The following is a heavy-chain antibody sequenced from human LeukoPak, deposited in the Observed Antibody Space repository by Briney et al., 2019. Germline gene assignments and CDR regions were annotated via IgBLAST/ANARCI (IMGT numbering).Heavy chain of an antibody. CDR3: AKWKTLTAMAYYFDY. Sequence: PGGSLRLSCAASGFTFSNYGIHWVRQAPGKGLEWVAFIWHDGSNKYYADSVKGRFTISRDNSKNTLYLQMNSLRGEDTAVYYCAKWKTLTAMAYYFDYWGQGTLVTVSS. CDR1: GFTFSNYG. D-gene: IGHD5-18*01. J-gene: IGHJ4*02. V-gene: IGHV3-30*02. CDR2: IWHDGSNK.